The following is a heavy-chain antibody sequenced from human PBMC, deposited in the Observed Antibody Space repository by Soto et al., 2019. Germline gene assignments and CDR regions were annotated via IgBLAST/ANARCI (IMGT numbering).Heavy chain of an antibody. CDR2: IWYDGSNK. CDR1: GFTFSSYG. J-gene: IGHJ4*02. CDR3: ARDPEGSYDILTGYQYYFDY. D-gene: IGHD3-9*01. Sequence: GXSLRLSCAASGFTFSSYGMHWVRQAPGKGLEWVAVIWYDGSNKYYADPVKGRFTISRDNSKNTLYLQMNSLRAEDTAVYYCARDPEGSYDILTGYQYYFDYWGQGTLVPVSS. V-gene: IGHV3-33*01.